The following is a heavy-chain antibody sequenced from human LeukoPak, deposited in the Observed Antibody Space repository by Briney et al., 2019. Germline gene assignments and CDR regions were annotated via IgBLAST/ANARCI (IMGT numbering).Heavy chain of an antibody. CDR1: GFTFSSYS. D-gene: IGHD3-22*01. Sequence: PGGSLRLSCAASGFTFSSYSMNWVRQAPGKGLEWVSYISSSSSTIYYADSVKGRFTISRDNAKNSLYLQMNSLRDEDTAVYYCARGNYDSSGYYEDSDDDPRPFDYWGQGTLVTVSS. CDR2: ISSSSSTI. CDR3: ARGNYDSSGYYEDSDDDPRPFDY. V-gene: IGHV3-48*02. J-gene: IGHJ4*02.